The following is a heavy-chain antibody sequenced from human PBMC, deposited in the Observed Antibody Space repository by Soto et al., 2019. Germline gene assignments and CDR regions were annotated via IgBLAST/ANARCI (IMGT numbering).Heavy chain of an antibody. CDR1: GYSFTSYW. CDR2: IYPGDSDT. J-gene: IGHJ6*03. D-gene: IGHD6-6*01. V-gene: IGHV5-51*01. Sequence: PGESLKISCKGSGYSFTSYWIGWVRQMPGKGLEWMGIIYPGDSDTRYSPSFQGQVTISADKSISTAYLQWSSLKASDTAMYYCARQREYSSSSLVYYYYYMDVWGKGTTVTVSS. CDR3: ARQREYSSSSLVYYYYYMDV.